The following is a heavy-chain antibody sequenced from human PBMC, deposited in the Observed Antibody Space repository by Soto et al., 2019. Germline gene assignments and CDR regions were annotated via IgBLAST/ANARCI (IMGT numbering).Heavy chain of an antibody. CDR1: GGSFSGYY. CDR2: INHSGST. D-gene: IGHD3-3*01. CDR3: ARGVTIFGVVIMNWFDP. J-gene: IGHJ5*02. V-gene: IGHV4-34*01. Sequence: TLSLTCAVYGGSFSGYYWSWIRQPPGKGLEWIGEINHSGSTNYNPSLKSRVTISVDTSKNQFSLKLSSVTAADTAVYYCARGVTIFGVVIMNWFDPWGQGTLVTVSS.